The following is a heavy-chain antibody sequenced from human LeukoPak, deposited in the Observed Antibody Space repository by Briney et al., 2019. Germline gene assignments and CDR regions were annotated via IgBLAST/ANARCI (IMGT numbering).Heavy chain of an antibody. J-gene: IGHJ4*02. V-gene: IGHV3-23*01. D-gene: IGHD2-15*01. CDR2: ISDSGGST. Sequence: GGSLRLSCAASGFTSSSYAMSWVRQAPGKGLEWVSSISDSGGSTYYTDSVKGRFTISRDNSKNTLYLQMNSLRAEDTAVYYCAKSPYGAGDIFDFWGQGTLVTVSS. CDR1: GFTSSSYA. CDR3: AKSPYGAGDIFDF.